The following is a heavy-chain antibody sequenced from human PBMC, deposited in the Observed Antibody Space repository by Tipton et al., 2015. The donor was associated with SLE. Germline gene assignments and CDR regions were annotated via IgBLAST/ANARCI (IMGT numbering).Heavy chain of an antibody. CDR1: GGSFSGYY. CDR3: ARAGHSSPDY. Sequence: TLSLTCAVYGGSFSGYYWSWIRQPPGKGLEWIGEINHSGSTNYNPSLKSRVTISVDTSKNQFSLKLSSVTAADTAVYYCARAGHSSPDYWGQGPLITVSS. J-gene: IGHJ4*02. CDR2: INHSGST. D-gene: IGHD4-11*01. V-gene: IGHV4-34*01.